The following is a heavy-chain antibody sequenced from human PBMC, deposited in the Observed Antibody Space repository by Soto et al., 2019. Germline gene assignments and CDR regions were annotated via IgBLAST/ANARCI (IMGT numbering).Heavy chain of an antibody. V-gene: IGHV4-34*01. Sequence: SETLSLTCAVYGGSFSGYYWSWIRQPPGKGLEWIGEINHSGSTNYNPSLKSRVTISVDTSKNQFSLKLSSVTAADTAVYYCARGGYYYDSSGYYQDRWRAFDIWAQGTMVTVSS. CDR3: ARGGYYYDSSGYYQDRWRAFDI. J-gene: IGHJ3*02. CDR2: INHSGST. D-gene: IGHD3-22*01. CDR1: GGSFSGYY.